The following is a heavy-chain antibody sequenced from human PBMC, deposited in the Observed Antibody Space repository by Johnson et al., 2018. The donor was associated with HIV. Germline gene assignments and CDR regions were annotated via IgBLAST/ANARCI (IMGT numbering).Heavy chain of an antibody. D-gene: IGHD6-6*01. V-gene: IGHV3-33*01. J-gene: IGHJ3*02. CDR1: GFTFSSYG. Sequence: QVQLVESGGGLVQPGGSLRLSCEASGFTFSSYGMHWVRQAPGKGLEWVAVIWYDGSNKYYADSVKGRFTISRDNSKNTLYLQMNSLRAEDTAVYYCATLEYSSSPGGYGAFDIWGQGTMVTVSS. CDR3: ATLEYSSSPGGYGAFDI. CDR2: IWYDGSNK.